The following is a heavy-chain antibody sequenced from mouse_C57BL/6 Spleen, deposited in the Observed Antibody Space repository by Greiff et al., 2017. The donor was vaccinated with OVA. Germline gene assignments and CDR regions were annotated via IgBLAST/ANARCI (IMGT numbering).Heavy chain of an antibody. Sequence: QVQLQQSGPELVKPGASVKISCKASGYAFSSSWMNWVKQRPGKGLEWIGRIYPGDGDTNYNGKFKGKATLTADKSSSTAYMQLSSLTSEDSAVYFCAREGYYYGSSYDYFDYWGQGTTLTVSS. CDR2: IYPGDGDT. V-gene: IGHV1-82*01. J-gene: IGHJ2*01. CDR1: GYAFSSSW. CDR3: AREGYYYGSSYDYFDY. D-gene: IGHD1-1*01.